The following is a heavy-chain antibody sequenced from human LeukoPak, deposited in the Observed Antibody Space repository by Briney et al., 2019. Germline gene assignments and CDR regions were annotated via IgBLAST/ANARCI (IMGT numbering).Heavy chain of an antibody. Sequence: ETLSLTCAVYGESLSPYYWSWIRQPPGKGLEWIGEINHRGTTNYNPSLMSRLTISVDTSKNQFSLNLNSVTAADTAVYYCARGGGVEVPADYWGQGILVTVSS. CDR2: INHRGTT. CDR1: GESLSPYY. D-gene: IGHD2-2*01. J-gene: IGHJ4*02. V-gene: IGHV4-34*01. CDR3: ARGGGVEVPADY.